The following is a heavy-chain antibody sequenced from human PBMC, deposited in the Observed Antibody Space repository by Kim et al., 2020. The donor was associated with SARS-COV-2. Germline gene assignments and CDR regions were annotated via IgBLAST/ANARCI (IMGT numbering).Heavy chain of an antibody. CDR3: TMVRGVIMGWGY. J-gene: IGHJ4*02. CDR2: MNPNSGNT. V-gene: IGHV1-8*01. Sequence: ASVKVSCKASGYTFTSYDINWVRQATGQGLEWMGWMNPNSGNTGYAQKFQGRVTMTRNTSISTAYMELSSLRSEDTAVYYCTMVRGVIMGWGYWGQGTLVTVSS. CDR1: GYTFTSYD. D-gene: IGHD3-10*01.